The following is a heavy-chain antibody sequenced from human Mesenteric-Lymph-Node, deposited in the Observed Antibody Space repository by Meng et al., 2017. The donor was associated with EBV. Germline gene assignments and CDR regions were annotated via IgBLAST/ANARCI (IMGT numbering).Heavy chain of an antibody. CDR2: IIPMFVTA. Sequence: VRAGAEVRKPGLTGKVPCKASGSSFSPYLITWVRQARGQGLEWMGRIIPMFVTAKSAQNFQGSVTITADESTNTAYIELSSLRSDDTAVYYCARVWGGYSFGLRDYWGQGTLVTVSS. CDR1: GSSFSPYL. J-gene: IGHJ4*02. V-gene: IGHV1-69*01. D-gene: IGHD5-18*01. CDR3: ARVWGGYSFGLRDY.